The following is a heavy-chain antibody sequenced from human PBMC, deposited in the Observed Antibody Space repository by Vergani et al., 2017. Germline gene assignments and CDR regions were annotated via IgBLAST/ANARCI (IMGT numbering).Heavy chain of an antibody. J-gene: IGHJ4*02. CDR2: IQFDGSNQ. V-gene: IGHV3-30*02. CDR3: AKHFRGWGIDY. D-gene: IGHD3-16*01. Sequence: QVQLVESGGGVVQRGGSLKLSCAKSGFNLSNYDMQWIRQGPGKGLEFVAFIQFDGSNQYYADSVKGRFTLSRDFSKNTLYLQMNSLRTDDTATYYCAKHFRGWGIDYWGQGTQVIVSS. CDR1: GFNLSNYD.